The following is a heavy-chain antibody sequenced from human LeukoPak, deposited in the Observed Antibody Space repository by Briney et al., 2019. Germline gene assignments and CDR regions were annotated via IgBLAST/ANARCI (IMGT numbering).Heavy chain of an antibody. Sequence: GGSLRLSCVASGFTFTSYTMSWARQAPGKGLEWVAKMKEDGSEIYYADSVKGQFTICRDNAKNSLCLQMSSLTVDDTAVYYCARGGARYLDSWGQGTLVTVSS. CDR1: GFTFTSYT. CDR3: ARGGARYLDS. J-gene: IGHJ5*02. V-gene: IGHV3-7*01. CDR2: MKEDGSEI. D-gene: IGHD3-9*01.